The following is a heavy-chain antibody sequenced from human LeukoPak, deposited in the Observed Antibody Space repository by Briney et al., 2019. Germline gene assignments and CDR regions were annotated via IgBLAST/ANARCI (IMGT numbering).Heavy chain of an antibody. CDR3: ARLDPYLGYCSSTSCYTRGFDY. Sequence: SQTLSLTCTVSGGSISSGSYYWSWIRQPAGKGLEWIGRIYTSGSTNYNPSLKSRVTISVDTSKNQFSLKLSSVTAADTAVYYCARLDPYLGYCSSTSCYTRGFDYWGQGTLVTVSS. D-gene: IGHD2-2*02. J-gene: IGHJ4*02. V-gene: IGHV4-61*02. CDR2: IYTSGST. CDR1: GGSISSGSYY.